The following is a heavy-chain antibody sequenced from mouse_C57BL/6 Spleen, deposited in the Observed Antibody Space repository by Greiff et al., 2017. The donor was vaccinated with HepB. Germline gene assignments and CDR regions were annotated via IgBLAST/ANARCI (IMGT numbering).Heavy chain of an antibody. CDR3: ARGGNYGSYYAMDY. V-gene: IGHV1-81*01. CDR2: IYPRSGNT. J-gene: IGHJ4*01. CDR1: GYTFTSYG. D-gene: IGHD2-1*01. Sequence: QVHVKQSGAELARPGASVKLSCKASGYTFTSYGISWVKQRTGQGLEWIGEIYPRSGNTYYNEKFKGKATLTADKSSSTAYMELRSLTSEDSAVYFCARGGNYGSYYAMDYWGQGTSVTVSS.